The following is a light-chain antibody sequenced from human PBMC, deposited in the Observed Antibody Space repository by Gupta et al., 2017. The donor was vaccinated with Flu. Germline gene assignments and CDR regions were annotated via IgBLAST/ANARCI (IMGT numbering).Light chain of an antibody. J-gene: IGKJ1*01. Sequence: SMSASIGDRVTITCRASQGVSTWLAWHQQKPGKAPKLLIYSASTLQSGVPSRFSGSGSGTDFTLTISRLQPEDFATYYCQQSDNFPWTFGQGTKVEIK. CDR1: QGVSTW. CDR3: QQSDNFPWT. CDR2: SAS. V-gene: IGKV1-12*01.